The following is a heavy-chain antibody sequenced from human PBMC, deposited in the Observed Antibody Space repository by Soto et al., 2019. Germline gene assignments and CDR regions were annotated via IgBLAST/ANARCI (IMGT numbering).Heavy chain of an antibody. CDR2: ISGSSSTI. V-gene: IGHV3-48*01. CDR1: GFPFIRYI. CDR3: ARDVYSGTWTTEEDV. Sequence: GGSLRLSCTVSGFPFIRYIMNWVRQAPGKGLEWIAYISGSSSTIKYADSVKGRFTISRDNAKNSLYLQMNSLRAEDTAVYFCARDVYSGTWTTEEDVWGQGSTVTVSS. D-gene: IGHD1-26*01. J-gene: IGHJ6*02.